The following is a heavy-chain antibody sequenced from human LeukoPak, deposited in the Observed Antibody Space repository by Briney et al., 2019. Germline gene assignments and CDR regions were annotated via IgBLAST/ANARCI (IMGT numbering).Heavy chain of an antibody. D-gene: IGHD5-18*01. J-gene: IGHJ3*02. CDR3: ATSTLDTATGWAFDI. CDR2: IYHSGST. V-gene: IGHV4-4*02. Sequence: SETLSLTCAVSGGSISSSNWWSWVRQPPGKGLEWIGEIYHSGSTNYNPSLKSRVTISVDKSKNQFSLKLSSVTAAVTAVYYCATSTLDTATGWAFDIWGQGTMVTVSS. CDR1: GGSISSSNW.